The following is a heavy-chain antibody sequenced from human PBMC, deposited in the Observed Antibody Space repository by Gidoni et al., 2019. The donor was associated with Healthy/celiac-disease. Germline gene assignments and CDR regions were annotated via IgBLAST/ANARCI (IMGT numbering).Heavy chain of an antibody. CDR2: IFWDDDK. CDR3: AHRRQAAAGAAFDY. V-gene: IGHV2-5*02. J-gene: IGHJ4*02. Sequence: QITLKESGPTLVKPTQTLTLTCPLSGFSLNTSGLGVAWIRQPPGKALDWLALIFWDDDKRFSPSLKSRNTITKDTSKNQVVLIMTNMDPVDTGTYYCAHRRQAAAGAAFDYWGQGTLVTVSS. D-gene: IGHD6-13*01. CDR1: GFSLNTSGLG.